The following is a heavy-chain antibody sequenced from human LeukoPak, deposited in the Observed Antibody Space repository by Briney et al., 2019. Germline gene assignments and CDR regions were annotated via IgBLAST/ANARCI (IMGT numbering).Heavy chain of an antibody. D-gene: IGHD6-13*01. CDR1: GGSFSGYY. CDR3: ARGVIAAGNFDY. Sequence: PSETLSLTCAVYGGSFSGYYWSWIRQPPGKGLEGIGEINHSGSTNYNPSLKSRVTISVDTSKNQFSLKLSSVTAADTAVYYCARGVIAAGNFDYWGQGTLVTVSS. CDR2: INHSGST. V-gene: IGHV4-34*01. J-gene: IGHJ4*02.